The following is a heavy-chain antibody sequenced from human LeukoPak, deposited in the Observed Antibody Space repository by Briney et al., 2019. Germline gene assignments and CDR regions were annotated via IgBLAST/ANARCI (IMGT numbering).Heavy chain of an antibody. Sequence: ASVKVSCXASGDTLTSYDFNWVRQATGQGLEWMGWMDPNSGNTGYAQKFQGRVTMTRNTSISAAYMELSSLTSEDTAVYYCAKSLPGIAAHWGQGTLVTVSS. CDR1: GDTLTSYD. CDR2: MDPNSGNT. CDR3: AKSLPGIAAH. V-gene: IGHV1-8*01. J-gene: IGHJ4*02. D-gene: IGHD6-6*01.